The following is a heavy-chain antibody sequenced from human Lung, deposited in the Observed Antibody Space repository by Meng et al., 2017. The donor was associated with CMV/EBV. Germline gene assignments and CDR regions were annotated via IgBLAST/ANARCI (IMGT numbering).Heavy chain of an antibody. D-gene: IGHD6-6*01. V-gene: IGHV1-18*01. J-gene: IGHJ4*02. Sequence: ASVKVSCKTSGYTFTSYGISWVRQAPGQGLEWMGWISVYTDNTSSAQKYQGRLTMTTDTSTSTAYMEVRSLRSDDTAVYYCARDSPSLYSSSPGIDFWGQXTLVTLL. CDR2: ISVYTDNT. CDR3: ARDSPSLYSSSPGIDF. CDR1: GYTFTSYG.